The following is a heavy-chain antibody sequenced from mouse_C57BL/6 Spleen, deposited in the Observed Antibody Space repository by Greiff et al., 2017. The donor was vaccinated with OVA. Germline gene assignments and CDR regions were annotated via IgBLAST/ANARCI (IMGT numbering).Heavy chain of an antibody. CDR2: IDPEGGET. CDR1: GFNIKDYY. Sequence: EVKLMESGAELVKPGASVKLSCTASGFNIKDYYMHWVKQRTEQGLEWIGRIDPEGGETKYAPKFQGKATITADTASNTAYLQLSSLTSEDTAVYYCALYYYGSYYFDYWGQGTTLTVSS. J-gene: IGHJ2*01. CDR3: ALYYYGSYYFDY. V-gene: IGHV14-2*01. D-gene: IGHD1-1*01.